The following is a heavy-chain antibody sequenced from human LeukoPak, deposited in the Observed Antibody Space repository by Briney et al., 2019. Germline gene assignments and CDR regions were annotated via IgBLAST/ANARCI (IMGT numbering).Heavy chain of an antibody. J-gene: IGHJ5*02. V-gene: IGHV4-39*07. CDR3: AREWSGIAARLDWFDP. Sequence: SETLSLTCTVSGGSISSSSYYWGWIRQPPGKGLEWIGSIYYSGSTYYNPSLKSRVTISVDTSKNQFSLKLSSVTAADTAVYYCAREWSGIAARLDWFDPWGQGTLVTVSS. CDR2: IYYSGST. CDR1: GGSISSSSYY. D-gene: IGHD6-6*01.